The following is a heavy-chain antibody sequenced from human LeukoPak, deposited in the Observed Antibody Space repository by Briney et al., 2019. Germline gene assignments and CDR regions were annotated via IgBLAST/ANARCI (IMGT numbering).Heavy chain of an antibody. Sequence: GGSLGLSCAASGFAFSSYWMSWVRQAPGKGLEWVANIKQDGSEKYYVDSVKGRFTISRDDAKNSLYLQMNSLRAEDTAVYYCASRRGGSSGWYEVFDYWGQGTLVTVSS. CDR3: ASRRGGSSGWYEVFDY. CDR1: GFAFSSYW. J-gene: IGHJ4*02. D-gene: IGHD6-19*01. V-gene: IGHV3-7*01. CDR2: IKQDGSEK.